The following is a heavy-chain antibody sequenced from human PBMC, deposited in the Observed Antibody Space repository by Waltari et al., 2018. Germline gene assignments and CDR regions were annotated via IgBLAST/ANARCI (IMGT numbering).Heavy chain of an antibody. CDR3: ARGRRGYYDSSGYYAIDY. D-gene: IGHD3-22*01. CDR1: GFTFSSYS. V-gene: IGHV3-21*01. CDR2: ISSSSSYI. Sequence: EVQLVESGGGLVKPGGSLRLSCAASGFTFSSYSLNWVRQAPGKGLEWVSSISSSSSYIYYADSVKGRFTISRDNAKNSLYLQMNSLRAEDTAVYYCARGRRGYYDSSGYYAIDYWGQGTLVTVSS. J-gene: IGHJ4*02.